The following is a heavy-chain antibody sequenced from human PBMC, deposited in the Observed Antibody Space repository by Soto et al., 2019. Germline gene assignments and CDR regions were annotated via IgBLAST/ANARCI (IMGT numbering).Heavy chain of an antibody. D-gene: IGHD4-17*01. J-gene: IGHJ4*02. CDR3: ARASLRSGYFDY. CDR2: IYHSGST. V-gene: IGHV4-4*02. Sequence: PSETLSLTCAVSGGSISSSNLWIWVRQPPGKGLEWIGEIYHSGSTNYNPSLKSRVTISVDKSKNQFSLKLSSVTAADTAVYYCARASLRSGYFDYWGQGTLVTV. CDR1: GGSISSSNL.